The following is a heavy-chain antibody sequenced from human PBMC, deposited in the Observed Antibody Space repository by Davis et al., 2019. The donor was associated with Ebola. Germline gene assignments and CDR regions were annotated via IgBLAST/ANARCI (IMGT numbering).Heavy chain of an antibody. CDR3: ARSAVSSSPWGY. CDR2: IYYSGST. D-gene: IGHD6-6*01. V-gene: IGHV4-31*03. J-gene: IGHJ4*02. Sequence: SETLSLTCTVSGGSISSGGYYWSWIRQHPGKGLEWIGYIYYSGSTYYNPSLKSRVTISVDTSKNQFSLKLSSVTAADTAVYYCARSAVSSSPWGYWGQGTLVTVSS. CDR1: GGSISSGGYY.